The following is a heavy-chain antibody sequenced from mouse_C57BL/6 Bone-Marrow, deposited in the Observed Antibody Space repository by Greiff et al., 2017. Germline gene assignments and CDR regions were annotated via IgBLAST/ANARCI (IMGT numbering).Heavy chain of an antibody. J-gene: IGHJ2*01. D-gene: IGHD1-1*01. V-gene: IGHV14-4*01. CDR2: IDPENGDT. CDR3: TTWSITTVVAPFDY. Sequence: VQLQQSGAELVRPGASVKLSCTASGFNIKDDYMHWVKQRPEQGLAWIGWIDPENGDTEYASKFQGKATITADTSSNTAYLQLSSLTSEDTAVYYCTTWSITTVVAPFDYWGQGTTLTVSS. CDR1: GFNIKDDY.